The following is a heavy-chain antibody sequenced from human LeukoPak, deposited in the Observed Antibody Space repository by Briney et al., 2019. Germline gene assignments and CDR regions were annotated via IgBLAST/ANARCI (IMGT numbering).Heavy chain of an antibody. CDR3: ARVDYYDSSVFDY. CDR2: IYYSGST. Sequence: SETLSLTCTVSGGSISSSSYYWGWIRQPPGKGLEWIGSIYYSGSTYYNPSLKSRVTISVDTSKNQFSLILNSVTAADTAVYYCARVDYYDSSVFDYWGQGTLVTVSS. D-gene: IGHD3-22*01. CDR1: GGSISSSSYY. J-gene: IGHJ4*02. V-gene: IGHV4-39*07.